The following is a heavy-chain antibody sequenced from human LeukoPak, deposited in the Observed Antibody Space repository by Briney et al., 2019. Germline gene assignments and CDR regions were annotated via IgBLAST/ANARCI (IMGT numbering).Heavy chain of an antibody. CDR3: AKDRWARGAADAFDI. Sequence: PGGSLRLSCAASGVTFSSYAMSWVRQAPGKGLEWVSAISGSGGATYYADSVKGRFTISRDNSKNTLYLQVSSLRAEDTAVYYCAKDRWARGAADAFDIWGQGTMVTVSS. J-gene: IGHJ3*02. D-gene: IGHD4-23*01. CDR1: GVTFSSYA. V-gene: IGHV3-23*01. CDR2: ISGSGGAT.